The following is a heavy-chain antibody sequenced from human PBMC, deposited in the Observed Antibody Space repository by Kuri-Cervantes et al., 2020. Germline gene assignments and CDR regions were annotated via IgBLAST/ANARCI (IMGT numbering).Heavy chain of an antibody. J-gene: IGHJ4*02. CDR1: GFTFSSSW. V-gene: IGHV3-52*01. D-gene: IGHD6-19*01. Sequence: GESLKISCAASGFTFSSSWMHWVCQAPEKGLERVADIKCDGSEKYYVDSVKGRLTISRDNAKNSLYLQVNSLRAEDMTVYYCVRGSGYSSGWYPRTHDYWGQGTLVTVSS. CDR3: VRGSGYSSGWYPRTHDY. CDR2: IKCDGSEK.